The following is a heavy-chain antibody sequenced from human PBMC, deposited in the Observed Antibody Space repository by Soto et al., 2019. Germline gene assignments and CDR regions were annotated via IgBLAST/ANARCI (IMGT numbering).Heavy chain of an antibody. Sequence: SETLSLTCSVSGVSMTCPAWVWIRQAAGKGLEWIGHFYPSGSASYNPTLRSRLTMSLDTSHNHFFLNLTSATTADTAVYYCVRGKSYSVYDFWGPGTLVNVAS. V-gene: IGHV4-4*07. J-gene: IGHJ4*02. CDR1: GVSMTCPA. D-gene: IGHD5-12*01. CDR2: FYPSGSA. CDR3: VRGKSYSVYDF.